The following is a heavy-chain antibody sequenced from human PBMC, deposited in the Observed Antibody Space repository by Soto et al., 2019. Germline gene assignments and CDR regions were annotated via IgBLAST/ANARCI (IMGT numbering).Heavy chain of an antibody. J-gene: IGHJ5*02. CDR1: GFSISSSGFS. D-gene: IGHD2-8*01. CDR2: AYYSGNT. V-gene: IGHV4-39*01. CDR3: TKVSSGWFDP. Sequence: PSETLSLTCTVSGFSISSSGFSRVWVRQPPGKGLEWIGCAYYSGNTYYNPSLKSRVTISVDTSGNQFSLRLNSVTAADTAVYYCTKVSSGWFDPWGQGTLVTVSS.